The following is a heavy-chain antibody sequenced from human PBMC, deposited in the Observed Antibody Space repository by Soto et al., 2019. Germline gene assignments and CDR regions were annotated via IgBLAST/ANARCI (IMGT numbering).Heavy chain of an antibody. Sequence: PGGSLRLSFAASGFTFSTYGMHGFRQAPGKGLEGVAVISYDGSNKYYADSVKGRFTISRDNSKNTLYLQMNSLRAEDTAVYYCAKGFSDFWSGYYIRYWGQGTLVTVSS. V-gene: IGHV3-30*18. CDR2: ISYDGSNK. CDR3: AKGFSDFWSGYYIRY. CDR1: GFTFSTYG. J-gene: IGHJ4*02. D-gene: IGHD3-3*01.